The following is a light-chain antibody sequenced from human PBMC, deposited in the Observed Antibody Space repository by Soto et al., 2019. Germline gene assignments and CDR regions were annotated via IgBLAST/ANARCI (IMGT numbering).Light chain of an antibody. Sequence: PSTLSGSVGDRVTITCRASQTISSWLAWYQQKPGKAPKLLIYKVSTLKSGVPSRFSGSGSGTEFTLTISSLQPDDFATYYCQHYNSYSEAFGQGTKVDIK. J-gene: IGKJ1*01. V-gene: IGKV1-5*03. CDR3: QHYNSYSEA. CDR1: QTISSW. CDR2: KVS.